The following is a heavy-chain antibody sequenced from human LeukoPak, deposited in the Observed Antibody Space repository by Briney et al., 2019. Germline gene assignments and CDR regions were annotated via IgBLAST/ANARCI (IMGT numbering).Heavy chain of an antibody. V-gene: IGHV1-2*02. Sequence: TSVKVSCKASGFTFTAYYLYWVRQAPGQGLECVGFINLNNGATGYAQNFQGRVTMTRDTSISTAFMELSSLRFDDTAVYYCARDGDSTAPDFDFWGQGALVIVSS. D-gene: IGHD2-21*02. CDR3: ARDGDSTAPDFDF. CDR1: GFTFTAYY. CDR2: INLNNGAT. J-gene: IGHJ4*02.